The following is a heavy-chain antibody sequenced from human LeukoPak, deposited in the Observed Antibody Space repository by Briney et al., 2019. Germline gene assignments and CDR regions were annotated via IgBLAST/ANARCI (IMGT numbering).Heavy chain of an antibody. J-gene: IGHJ4*02. CDR2: IRYDGNNI. D-gene: IGHD3-3*01. V-gene: IGHV3-30*02. Sequence: GGSLRLSCAASGFTFSNYGMHWVRQALGKGLEWVAFIRYDGNNIYYVDSVKGRFTISRDNSKNTLYLQMNSLRAEDTAVYYCAKERPSSGYLDYWGQGTLVTVSS. CDR3: AKERPSSGYLDY. CDR1: GFTFSNYG.